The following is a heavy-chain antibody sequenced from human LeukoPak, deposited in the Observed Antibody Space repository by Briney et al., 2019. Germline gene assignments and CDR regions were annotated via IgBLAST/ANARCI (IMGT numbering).Heavy chain of an antibody. J-gene: IGHJ4*02. CDR1: GGSISSGGYY. V-gene: IGHV4-30-2*01. Sequence: SETLSLTCTVSGGSISSGGYYWSWIRQPPGKGLEWIGYIYHSGSTYYNPSLESRVTISVDRSKNQFSLKLSSVTAADTAVYYCARAGIVPAAITFDYWGQGTLVTVSS. CDR3: ARAGIVPAAITFDY. D-gene: IGHD2-2*01. CDR2: IYHSGST.